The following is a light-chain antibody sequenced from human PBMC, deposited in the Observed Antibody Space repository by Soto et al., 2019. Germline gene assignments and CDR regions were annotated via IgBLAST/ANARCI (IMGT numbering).Light chain of an antibody. Sequence: DVHMTQSPSTLSGSVGHRLTITCLTHQTISSWLAWYQQKPGKAPKLLIYKASSVTSGVPSRFSGSGSGTEFTLTISSLQPDDFATYYCQHYSSSSEAFGQGTKVDI. CDR1: QTISSW. J-gene: IGKJ1*01. V-gene: IGKV1-5*03. CDR2: KAS. CDR3: QHYSSSSEA.